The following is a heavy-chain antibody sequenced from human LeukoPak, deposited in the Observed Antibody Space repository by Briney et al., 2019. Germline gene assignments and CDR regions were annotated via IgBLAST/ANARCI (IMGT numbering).Heavy chain of an antibody. D-gene: IGHD6-19*01. J-gene: IGHJ3*02. CDR1: GYTFTDAY. V-gene: IGHV1-2*02. CDR3: TRDRSGAAFDI. Sequence: ASVKVSCKPSGYTFTDAYLHWVRQAPGQGLEWLGWINPENTATNYAQTFQGRVTMTTDTSISTTYMELSGLRSDDTAIYYCTRDRSGAAFDIWGPGTMVTVSS. CDR2: INPENTAT.